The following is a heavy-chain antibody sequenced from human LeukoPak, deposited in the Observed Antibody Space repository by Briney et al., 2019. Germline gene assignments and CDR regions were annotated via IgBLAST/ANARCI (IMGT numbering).Heavy chain of an antibody. CDR2: ISSSGSTI. D-gene: IGHD2-2*01. V-gene: IGHV3-48*03. J-gene: IGHJ4*02. CDR3: AREWDQYCSSTSCHHVFDY. CDR1: GFTFSSYE. Sequence: GGSLRLSCAASGFTFSSYEMNWVRQAPGKGLEWVSYISSSGSTIYYADSVKGRFTISRDNAKNSLYLQMNSLRAEDTAVYYCAREWDQYCSSTSCHHVFDYWGQGTLVTVSS.